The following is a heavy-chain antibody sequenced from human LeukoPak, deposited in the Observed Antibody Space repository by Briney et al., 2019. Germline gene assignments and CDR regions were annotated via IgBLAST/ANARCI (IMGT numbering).Heavy chain of an antibody. CDR3: AREGCSGGSCYHNWFDP. CDR1: GFTFSGYW. J-gene: IGHJ5*02. Sequence: PGGSLRLSCAASGFTFSGYWMSWARQAPGKGLEWVANIKQDGSEKYYVDSVKGRFTISRDNAKNSLYLQMNSLRAEDTAVYYCAREGCSGGSCYHNWFDPWGQGTLVTVSS. CDR2: IKQDGSEK. V-gene: IGHV3-7*01. D-gene: IGHD2-15*01.